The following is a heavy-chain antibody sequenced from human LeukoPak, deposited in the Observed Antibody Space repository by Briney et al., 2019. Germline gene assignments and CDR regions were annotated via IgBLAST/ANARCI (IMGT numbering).Heavy chain of an antibody. V-gene: IGHV2-5*01. D-gene: IGHD2-2*01. Sequence: SGPTLVKPTQTLTLTCTFSGFSLSTSGVGVGWIRQPPGKALEWLALIYWNDGKRYSPSLKSRLTITKDTSKNQVVLTMTNMDPVDTATYYCARAVSPGYCSSTSCLNWFDPWGQGTLVTVSS. CDR2: IYWNDGK. CDR1: GFSLSTSGVG. CDR3: ARAVSPGYCSSTSCLNWFDP. J-gene: IGHJ5*02.